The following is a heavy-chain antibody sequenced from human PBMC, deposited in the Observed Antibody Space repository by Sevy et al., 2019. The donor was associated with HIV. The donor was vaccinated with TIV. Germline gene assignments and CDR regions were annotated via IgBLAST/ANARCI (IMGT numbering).Heavy chain of an antibody. J-gene: IGHJ6*02. D-gene: IGHD3-10*01. CDR2: INPNSGGT. CDR1: GYTFSNYY. CDR3: ARERITMVEGVFITTYYHYGMDV. Sequence: ASVKVSCKASGYTFSNYYMDWVRQAPGQGLEWMGRINPNSGGTNYAQKFQGRVTMTRDTSIRTAYMELTRVRSDDTAVYYCARERITMVEGVFITTYYHYGMDVWGQGTTVTVSS. V-gene: IGHV1-2*06.